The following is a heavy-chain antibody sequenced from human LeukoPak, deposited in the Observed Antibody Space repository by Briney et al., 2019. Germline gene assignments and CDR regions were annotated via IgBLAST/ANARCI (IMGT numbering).Heavy chain of an antibody. Sequence: SETLSLTCAVYGGSFSGYYWSWIRQPPGKGLEWIGEINHSGSTNYNPSLKSRVTISVDTSKNQFSLKLSSVTAADTAVYYCARDSPDYGGNSATWGQGTLVTVSS. CDR2: INHSGST. V-gene: IGHV4-34*01. CDR3: ARDSPDYGGNSAT. D-gene: IGHD4-23*01. CDR1: GGSFSGYY. J-gene: IGHJ5*02.